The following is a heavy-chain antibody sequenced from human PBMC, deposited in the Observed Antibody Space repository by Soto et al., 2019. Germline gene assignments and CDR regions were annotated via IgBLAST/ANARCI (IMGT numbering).Heavy chain of an antibody. D-gene: IGHD3-3*01. V-gene: IGHV1-18*01. CDR1: GYTFTSYR. Sequence: ASVKVSCKASGYTFTSYRVSWVRQAPGQGLEWMGWISSYNGDTNYAQKFQGRVSMTTDTSTTTAYMELRSLRSDDTAVYYCARLEGSGRYGMAYWGQGALVTVSS. J-gene: IGHJ4*02. CDR2: ISSYNGDT. CDR3: ARLEGSGRYGMAY.